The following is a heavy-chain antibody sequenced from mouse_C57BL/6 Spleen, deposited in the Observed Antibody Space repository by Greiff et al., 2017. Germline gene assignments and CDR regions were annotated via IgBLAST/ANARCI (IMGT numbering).Heavy chain of an antibody. CDR3: ARGTTVVATFDWYFDV. D-gene: IGHD1-1*01. CDR1: GYTFTDYY. V-gene: IGHV1-26*01. Sequence: VQLQQSGPELVKPGASVKISCKASGYTFTDYYMNWVKQSHGKSLEWIGDINPNNGGTSYNQKFKGKATLTVDKSSSTAYMELRSLTSEVSAVYYCARGTTVVATFDWYFDVWGTGTTVTVSS. J-gene: IGHJ1*03. CDR2: INPNNGGT.